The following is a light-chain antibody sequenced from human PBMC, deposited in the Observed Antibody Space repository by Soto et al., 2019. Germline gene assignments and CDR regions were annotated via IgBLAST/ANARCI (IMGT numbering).Light chain of an antibody. Sequence: QSALTQPASVSGSPGQSVTISCTGTSSDIGAHDYVSWYQQHPDTAPKLIIYGVNNRPPGVSGRSSASKSGNTASLTISGLQPEDDAIYYCSAYTASVFGGGTKVTVL. CDR2: GVN. CDR3: SAYTASV. V-gene: IGLV2-14*01. J-gene: IGLJ2*01. CDR1: SSDIGAHDY.